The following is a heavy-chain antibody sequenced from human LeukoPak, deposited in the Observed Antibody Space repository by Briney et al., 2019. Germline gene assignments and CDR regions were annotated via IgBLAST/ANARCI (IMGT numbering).Heavy chain of an antibody. V-gene: IGHV3-23*01. CDR1: GFTFSSYA. CDR3: AKATSLNLYSSSTFDY. Sequence: PGGSLRLSCAASGFTFSSYAMSWVRQAPGKGLEWVSAISGSGGSTYYADSVKGRFTISRDNSKNTPYLQMNSLRAEDTAVYYCAKATSLNLYSSSTFDYWGQGTLVTVSS. D-gene: IGHD6-6*01. CDR2: ISGSGGST. J-gene: IGHJ4*02.